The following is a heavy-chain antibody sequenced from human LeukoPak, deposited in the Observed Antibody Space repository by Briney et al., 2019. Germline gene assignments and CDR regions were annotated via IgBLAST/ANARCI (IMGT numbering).Heavy chain of an antibody. V-gene: IGHV3-64*01. CDR3: AFGYCSSTSCSRDYYYYMDV. CDR2: ISSNGCST. CDR1: GFTFSSYA. Sequence: GGSLRLSCAASGFTFSSYAMHWVRQAPGKGLEYVSAISSNGCSTYYANSVKGRFTISRDNSKNTLYRQMGSLRAEDMDVYYCAFGYCSSTSCSRDYYYYMDVWGKGTTVTVSS. J-gene: IGHJ6*03. D-gene: IGHD2-2*03.